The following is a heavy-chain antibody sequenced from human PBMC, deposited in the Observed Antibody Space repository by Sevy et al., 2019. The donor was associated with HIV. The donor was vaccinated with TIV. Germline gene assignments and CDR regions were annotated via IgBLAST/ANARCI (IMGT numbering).Heavy chain of an antibody. J-gene: IGHJ4*02. Sequence: SETLSLTCTVSGGCISSGDYYWSWIRQPPGKGREWIGYIYYSGTTYSDPSLKSRVTISVDTSKNQFSLKLSSVTAADTAVYYCARTSRDIVLVAAYFDFWGQGPLVTVSS. CDR3: ARTSRDIVLVAAYFDF. V-gene: IGHV4-30-4*01. CDR2: IYYSGTT. D-gene: IGHD2-2*01. CDR1: GGCISSGDYY.